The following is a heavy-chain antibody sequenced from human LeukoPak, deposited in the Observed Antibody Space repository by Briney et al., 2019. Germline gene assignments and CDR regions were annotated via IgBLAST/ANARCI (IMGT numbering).Heavy chain of an antibody. D-gene: IGHD5-18*01. CDR3: ARDLVDTTMWGFDY. Sequence: GGSLRLSCAASGSTFSSYEMNWVRQAPGKGLEWVSYISSSGTTYYADSVKGRFTISRDNAKNSLYLQMNSLRAEDTAVYYCARDLVDTTMWGFDYWGQGTLVTVSS. V-gene: IGHV3-48*03. CDR2: ISSSGTT. CDR1: GSTFSSYE. J-gene: IGHJ4*02.